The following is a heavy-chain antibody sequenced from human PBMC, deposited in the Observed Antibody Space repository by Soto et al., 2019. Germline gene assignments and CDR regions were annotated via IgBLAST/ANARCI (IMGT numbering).Heavy chain of an antibody. CDR3: ATRITVFGLLIPPFDP. CDR2: INHTGGT. V-gene: IGHV4-34*01. Sequence: SETLSLTCAVYGGSVNGYYWNWIRQPPGKGLERIGEINHTGGTHYNPSPKSRVTMSVDTSKNQFSLRLSSVTAADTAIYYCATRITVFGLLIPPFDPWGQGTQVTVYS. J-gene: IGHJ5*02. CDR1: GGSVNGYY. D-gene: IGHD3-3*01.